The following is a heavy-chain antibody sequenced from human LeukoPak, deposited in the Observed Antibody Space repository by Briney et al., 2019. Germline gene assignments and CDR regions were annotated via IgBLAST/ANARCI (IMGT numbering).Heavy chain of an antibody. J-gene: IGHJ6*03. Sequence: EASVKVSCKASGYTFTSYDINWVRQATGQGLEWMGWMNPNSGNTGYAQKFQGRVTITRNTSISTAYMELSSLRSEDTAVYYCARGGSPRLRYFDWLSAYYYYYYMDVWGKGTTVTVSS. V-gene: IGHV1-8*03. D-gene: IGHD3-9*01. CDR2: MNPNSGNT. CDR1: GYTFTSYD. CDR3: ARGGSPRLRYFDWLSAYYYYYYMDV.